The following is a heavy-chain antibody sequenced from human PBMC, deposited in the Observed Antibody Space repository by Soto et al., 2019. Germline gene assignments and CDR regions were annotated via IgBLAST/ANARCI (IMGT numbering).Heavy chain of an antibody. CDR2: ISGSGGST. CDR1: GFTFSSYA. J-gene: IGHJ4*02. D-gene: IGHD1-1*01. V-gene: IGHV3-23*01. CDR3: AKERIGLFWN. Sequence: EVQLLESGGGLVQPGGSLRLSCAASGFTFSSYAMSWVRQAPWKGLEWVSAISGSGGSTYYADSVKGRFTISRDNSKNAMYLQMNSMRAEDTAVYYCAKERIGLFWNWGQGTLVTVSS.